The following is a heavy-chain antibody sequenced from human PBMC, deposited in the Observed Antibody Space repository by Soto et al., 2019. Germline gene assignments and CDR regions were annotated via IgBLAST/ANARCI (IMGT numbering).Heavy chain of an antibody. J-gene: IGHJ4*02. CDR2: IRSKAYGGTT. V-gene: IGHV3-49*03. CDR3: TRADGIRRSAYVAAAGRFDY. Sequence: GGSLRLSCTASGFTFGDYAMSWFRQAPGKGLEWVGFIRSKAYGGTTEYAASVKGRFTISRDDSKSIAYLQMNSLKTEDTAVYYCTRADGIRRSAYVAAAGRFDYWGQGTLVTVSS. D-gene: IGHD6-13*01. CDR1: GFTFGDYA.